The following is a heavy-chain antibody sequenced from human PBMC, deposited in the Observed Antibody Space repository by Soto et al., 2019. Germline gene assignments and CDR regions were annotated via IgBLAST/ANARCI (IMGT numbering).Heavy chain of an antibody. CDR1: GGTFNNYA. J-gene: IGHJ6*02. CDR3: ARSEYTDLNFYAMDV. CDR2: IIPIFGTP. Sequence: QVQLVQSGAEVKKPGSSVKVSCKASGGTFNNYAISWVRQAPGQGLEWLGGIIPIFGTPQYAQRFQGRVTITADKSTDTVYLELRSDDAAVYYRARSEYTDLNFYAMDVWGQGTTVTVSS. D-gene: IGHD2-21*02. V-gene: IGHV1-69*06.